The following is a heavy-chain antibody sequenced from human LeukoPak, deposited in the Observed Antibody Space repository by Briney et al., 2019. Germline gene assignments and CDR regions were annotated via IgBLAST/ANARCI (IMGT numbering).Heavy chain of an antibody. Sequence: SETLSLTCTVSGGSISSSGYYWGWIRQPPGKGLEWIGSIFSGSTYYNPSLKSRVTISLNTSKSQLSLNLSSVTAADTAVYYCARQGERPGISAYWGQGTLVTVSS. CDR2: IFSGST. V-gene: IGHV4-39*01. CDR1: GGSISSSGYY. J-gene: IGHJ4*02. CDR3: ARQGERPGISAY. D-gene: IGHD1-26*01.